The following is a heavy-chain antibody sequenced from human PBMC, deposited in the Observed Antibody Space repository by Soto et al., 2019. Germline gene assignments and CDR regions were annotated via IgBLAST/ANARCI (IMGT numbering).Heavy chain of an antibody. V-gene: IGHV4-31*03. J-gene: IGHJ5*02. CDR1: GGSLTSGGSC. Sequence: QVQLQESGPGLVKPSETLSLTCSVSGGSLTSGGSCWSWIRQHPGKGLESIGYIYFNGNIYYKPSLRSRVTVSVDTSKNQFALKLRSVTAADTAVYFWANYDYGDEGFRSWFDPWGQGILVTVSS. CDR2: IYFNGNI. CDR3: ANYDYGDEGFRSWFDP. D-gene: IGHD4-17*01.